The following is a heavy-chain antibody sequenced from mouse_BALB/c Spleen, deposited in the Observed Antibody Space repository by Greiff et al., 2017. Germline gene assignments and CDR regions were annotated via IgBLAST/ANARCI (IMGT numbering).Heavy chain of an antibody. V-gene: IGHV1-63*01. CDR3: APYGSSYHYYAMDY. D-gene: IGHD1-1*01. Sequence: QVQLQQSGAELVRPGTSVKISCKASGYTFTNYWLGWVKQRPGHGLEWIGDIYPGGGYTNYNEKFKGKATLTADKSSNTAYMQLSSLTSEDSAVYFCAPYGSSYHYYAMDYWGQGTSVTVSS. CDR1: GYTFTNYW. J-gene: IGHJ4*01. CDR2: IYPGGGYT.